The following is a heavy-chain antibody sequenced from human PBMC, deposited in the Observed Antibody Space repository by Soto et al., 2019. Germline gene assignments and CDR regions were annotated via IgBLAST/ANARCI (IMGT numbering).Heavy chain of an antibody. V-gene: IGHV1-46*03. CDR1: GYTFTSYY. CDR3: ARAYYGSGSPSDAFDI. D-gene: IGHD3-10*01. Sequence: ASVKVSCKASGYTFTSYYMHWVRQAPGQGLEWMGIINPSGGSTSYAQKFQGRVTMTRDTSTSTVYMELSSLRSEDTAVYYCARAYYGSGSPSDAFDIWGQGTMVTVSS. J-gene: IGHJ3*02. CDR2: INPSGGST.